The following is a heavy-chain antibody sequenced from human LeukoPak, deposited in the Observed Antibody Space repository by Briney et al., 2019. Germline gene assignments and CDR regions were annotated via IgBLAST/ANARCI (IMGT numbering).Heavy chain of an antibody. CDR1: GFTFSSYE. CDR2: ISSSGSTI. V-gene: IGHV3-48*03. CDR3: ARHNHDWGWDF. J-gene: IGHJ4*02. Sequence: QSGGSLRLSCAASGFTFSSYEMNWVRKAPGKGLEWVSYISSSGSTIYYADSVKGRFTISRDNAKNSLYLQMNSLRADDSAVYYCARHNHDWGWDFRGQGAQVTVSS. D-gene: IGHD2-8*02.